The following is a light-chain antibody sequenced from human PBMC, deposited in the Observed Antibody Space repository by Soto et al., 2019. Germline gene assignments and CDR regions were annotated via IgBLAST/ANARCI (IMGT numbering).Light chain of an antibody. CDR2: GNS. CDR1: SSNIGAGYD. J-gene: IGLJ2*01. CDR3: QSYDSSLSVV. Sequence: QSVLTQPPSVSGAPGQRVTISCTGSSSNIGAGYDVHWYQQLPGTAPKLPIYGNSNRPSGVPDRFSGSKSGTSASLAITGLQAEDEADYYWQSYDSSLSVVFGGGTKLTVL. V-gene: IGLV1-40*01.